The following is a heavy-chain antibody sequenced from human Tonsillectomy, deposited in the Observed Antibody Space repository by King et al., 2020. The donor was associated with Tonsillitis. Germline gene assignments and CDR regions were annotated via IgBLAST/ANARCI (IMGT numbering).Heavy chain of an antibody. J-gene: IGHJ6*02. CDR3: ARDSGTVAAYYYYGMDV. CDR1: GGTFSSYA. V-gene: IGHV1-69*01. Sequence: QLVQSGAEVKKPGSSVKVSCKASGGTFSSYAISWVRQAPGQGLEWMGGIIPILNTANYAQKFQGRVTITADESTSTAYMELSSLRSEDTAVYYCARDSGTVAAYYYYGMDVWGQGTTVTVSS. D-gene: IGHD2-15*01. CDR2: IIPILNTA.